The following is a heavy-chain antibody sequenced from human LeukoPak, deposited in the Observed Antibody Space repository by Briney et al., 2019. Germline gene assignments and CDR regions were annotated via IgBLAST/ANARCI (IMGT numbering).Heavy chain of an antibody. J-gene: IGHJ4*02. CDR1: GGSFSGYY. Sequence: PSETLSLTCAVYGGSFSGYYWSWIRQPPGKGLEWIGEINHSGSTNYNPSLKSRVTISVDTSKNQFSLKLSSVTAADTDVYYCARDSVRFLGWQYVDYWGQGTLVTVSS. D-gene: IGHD3-3*01. V-gene: IGHV4-34*01. CDR3: ARDSVRFLGWQYVDY. CDR2: INHSGST.